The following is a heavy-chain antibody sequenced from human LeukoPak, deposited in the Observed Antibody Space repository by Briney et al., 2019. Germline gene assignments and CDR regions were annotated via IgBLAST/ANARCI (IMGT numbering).Heavy chain of an antibody. J-gene: IGHJ4*02. D-gene: IGHD3-9*01. V-gene: IGHV4-30-4*07. Sequence: PSETLSLTCAVSSGSISSGGHSWSWIRQPPGKGLEWIGYFSYIGSTYYNPSLKNRVSISVDTSKNQFSLKLSSVTAADTAVYYCARDILTAYSYWGQGTLVTVSS. CDR2: FSYIGST. CDR1: SGSISSGGHS. CDR3: ARDILTAYSY.